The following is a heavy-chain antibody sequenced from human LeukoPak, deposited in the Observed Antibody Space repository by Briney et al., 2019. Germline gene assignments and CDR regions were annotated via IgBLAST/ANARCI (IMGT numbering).Heavy chain of an antibody. CDR3: ARGGTPITMIVVESNWFDP. D-gene: IGHD3-22*01. J-gene: IGHJ5*02. V-gene: IGHV4-59*01. Sequence: SETLSLTCSVSGGSMNNYYWSWIQQPPGKGLEWIGNVYYSGSTDSNPSLKSRVTMSVDTSKNQFSMKLSSVTAADTAVYYCARGGTPITMIVVESNWFDPWGQGTRVTVSS. CDR2: VYYSGST. CDR1: GGSMNNYY.